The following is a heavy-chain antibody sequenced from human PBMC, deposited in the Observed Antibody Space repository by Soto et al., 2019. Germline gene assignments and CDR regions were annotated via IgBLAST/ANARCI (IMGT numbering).Heavy chain of an antibody. Sequence: GGSLRLSCAASGFTFSTYWMHWVRQAPGEGLVWVSRIKSDGTTTTYADSVKGRFTISRDNAKNTLYLQMSSLRADDTAVYYCARGGVASCSAGNFYPQIYWGQGGLFTV. CDR2: IKSDGTTT. V-gene: IGHV3-74*01. CDR3: ARGGVASCSAGNFYPQIY. CDR1: GFTFSTYW. J-gene: IGHJ4*02. D-gene: IGHD2-15*01.